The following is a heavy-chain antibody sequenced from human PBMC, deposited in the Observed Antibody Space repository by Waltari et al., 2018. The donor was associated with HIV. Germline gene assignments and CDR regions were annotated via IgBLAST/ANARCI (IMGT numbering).Heavy chain of an antibody. J-gene: IGHJ3*02. CDR3: AREPAEGAFDI. CDR1: GFPFSSSS. CDR2: ISSSSSTI. V-gene: IGHV3-48*01. Sequence: EVQLVESGGGLVQPGGSLRLSCAASGFPFSSSSMTWVRQAPGKGLEWVSYISSSSSTIYYADSVKGRFTISRDNAKNSLYLQMNSLRAEDTAVYYCAREPAEGAFDIWGQGTMVTVSS.